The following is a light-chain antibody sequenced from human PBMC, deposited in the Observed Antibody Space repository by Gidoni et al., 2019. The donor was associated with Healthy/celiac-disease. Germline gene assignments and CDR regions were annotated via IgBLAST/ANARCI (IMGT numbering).Light chain of an antibody. J-gene: IGLJ3*02. V-gene: IGLV3-19*01. CDR2: GKN. Sequence: SSELTQDPAVSVALGQTVRITCQGDSLRSYYASWYQQKPGQAPVLVIYGKNNRPSGIPDRFSGSSSGNTASLTITGAQAEDEADYYCNSRDSSGNHQVFGGGTKLTVX. CDR1: SLRSYY. CDR3: NSRDSSGNHQV.